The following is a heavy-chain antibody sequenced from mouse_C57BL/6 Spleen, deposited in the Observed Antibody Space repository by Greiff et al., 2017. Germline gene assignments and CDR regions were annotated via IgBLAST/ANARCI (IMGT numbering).Heavy chain of an antibody. J-gene: IGHJ3*01. CDR1: GYTFTDYE. D-gene: IGHD2-4*01. Sequence: QVQLQQSGAELVRPGASVTLSCKASGYTFTDYEMHWVKQTPVHGLEWIGAIDPDTGGTAYNQKFKGKAILTADKSSSTAYMELSSLTSEDSAVYCCTSKDYDPFAYWGQGTLVTVSA. V-gene: IGHV1-15*01. CDR3: TSKDYDPFAY. CDR2: IDPDTGGT.